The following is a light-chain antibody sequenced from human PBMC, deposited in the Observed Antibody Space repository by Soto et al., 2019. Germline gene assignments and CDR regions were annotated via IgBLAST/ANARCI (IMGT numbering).Light chain of an antibody. CDR3: QQGHNWPLT. CDR1: QGLSGS. Sequence: DIQMTQSPSSVSAPVGDRVTITCRATQGLSGSLAWYQQKPGKAPKLLISVTSRLQSGVPSRFSGSASGTDFTLTIDSLQPEDLATYYCQQGHNWPLTFGQGTRLEIK. CDR2: VTS. J-gene: IGKJ5*01. V-gene: IGKV1-12*01.